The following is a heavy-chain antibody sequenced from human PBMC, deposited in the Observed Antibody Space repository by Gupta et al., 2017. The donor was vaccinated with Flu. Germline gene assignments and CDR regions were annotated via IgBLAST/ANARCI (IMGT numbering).Heavy chain of an antibody. J-gene: IGHJ4*02. V-gene: IGHV3-23*01. D-gene: IGHD3-10*01. CDR1: GFTFSSYA. Sequence: EVQLLESGGGLVQPGGSLRLSCAASGFTFSSYAMSWVRQAPGKGLEWVSAISGSGGSTYYADSVKGRFTISRDNSKNTLYLQMNSLRAEDTAVYYCAKDSLMDGSGSYYLFDYWGQGTLVTVSS. CDR3: AKDSLMDGSGSYYLFDY. CDR2: ISGSGGST.